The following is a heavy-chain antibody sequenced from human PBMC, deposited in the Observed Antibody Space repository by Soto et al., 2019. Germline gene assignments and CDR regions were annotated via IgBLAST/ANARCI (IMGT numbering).Heavy chain of an antibody. D-gene: IGHD3-16*01. CDR3: ASRWGEGRVDY. Sequence: QVQLQESGPGLVKPSGTLSLTCAVSGGSISSSNWWSWVRQPPGKGLEWIGEIYHSGNTNYNPSLKSRVAMAVDTSRNRFSLKLSSVTAADTAVEYCASRWGEGRVDYWGQGTLVTGSS. CDR2: IYHSGNT. V-gene: IGHV4-4*02. J-gene: IGHJ4*02. CDR1: GGSISSSNW.